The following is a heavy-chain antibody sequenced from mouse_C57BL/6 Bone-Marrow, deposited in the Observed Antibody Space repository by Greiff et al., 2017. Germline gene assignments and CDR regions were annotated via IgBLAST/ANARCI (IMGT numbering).Heavy chain of an antibody. V-gene: IGHV5-16*01. CDR1: GFTFSDYY. D-gene: IGHD1-1*01. Sequence: EVKLLESEGGLVQPGSSMKLSCTASGFTFSDYYMAWVRQVPEKGLEWVANINYDGSSTYYLDSLTSRFIISRDNAKNILYLQMSSLKSEDTATYYCARAYITEYFDVWGTGTTVTVSS. CDR3: ARAYITEYFDV. J-gene: IGHJ1*03. CDR2: INYDGSST.